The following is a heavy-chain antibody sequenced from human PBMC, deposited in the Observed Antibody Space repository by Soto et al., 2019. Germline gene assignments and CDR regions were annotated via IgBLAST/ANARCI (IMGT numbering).Heavy chain of an antibody. CDR3: ARVDEITDIVATIADY. CDR1: GYTFTSYG. Sequence: GASVKVSCKASGYTFTSYGISWVRQAPGQGLEWMGWISAYNGNTNYAQKLQGRVTMTTDTSTSTAYMELRSLRSDDTAVYYCARVDEITDIVATIADYWGQGTLVTVSS. J-gene: IGHJ4*02. V-gene: IGHV1-18*01. CDR2: ISAYNGNT. D-gene: IGHD5-12*01.